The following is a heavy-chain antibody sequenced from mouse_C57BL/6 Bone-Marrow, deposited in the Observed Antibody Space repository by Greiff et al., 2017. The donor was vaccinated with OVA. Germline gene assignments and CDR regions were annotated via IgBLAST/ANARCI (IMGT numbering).Heavy chain of an antibody. D-gene: IGHD2-3*01. CDR3: AREGDLCDGYYRAY. CDR1: GYTFTSYW. J-gene: IGHJ3*01. Sequence: QVQLQQPGAELVKPGASVKMSCKASGYTFTSYWITWVKQRPGQGLEWIGDIYPGSGRTNYNEKFKSKATLTVESSSSTAYMQLSSLTSEDSAVYYGAREGDLCDGYYRAYWGQGTLVTVSA. CDR2: IYPGSGRT. V-gene: IGHV1-55*01.